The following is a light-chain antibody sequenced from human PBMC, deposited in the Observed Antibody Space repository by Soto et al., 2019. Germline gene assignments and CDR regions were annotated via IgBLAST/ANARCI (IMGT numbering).Light chain of an antibody. J-gene: IGKJ1*01. V-gene: IGKV3-11*01. Sequence: IVLTHSPATQSLSPGERATLSCWASQSVSNSLAWFQQRPGQAPRLLIYGASDRATGIPARFSGTGSGTDFTLTISSLEPEDFAVYYCQQRAKWPRTFGQGTKVDIK. CDR2: GAS. CDR3: QQRAKWPRT. CDR1: QSVSNS.